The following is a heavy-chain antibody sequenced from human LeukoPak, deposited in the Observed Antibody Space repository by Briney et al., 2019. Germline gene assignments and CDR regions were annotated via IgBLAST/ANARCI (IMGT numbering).Heavy chain of an antibody. Sequence: GGSLRLSCAASGFTFSSYAMRWVRQAPGKGLEWVSAISGSGGSTYYADSVKGRFTISRDNSKNTLYLQMNSLRAEDTAVYYCAKCPRGLSVTTGAYFDYWGQGTLVTVSS. CDR2: ISGSGGST. V-gene: IGHV3-23*01. CDR3: AKCPRGLSVTTGAYFDY. J-gene: IGHJ4*02. CDR1: GFTFSSYA. D-gene: IGHD1-14*01.